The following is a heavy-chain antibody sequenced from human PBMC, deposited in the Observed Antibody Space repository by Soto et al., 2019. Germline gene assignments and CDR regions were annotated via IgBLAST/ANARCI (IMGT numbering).Heavy chain of an antibody. CDR3: ASQGLSYFVWSPTPLYYMDV. J-gene: IGHJ6*03. Sequence: QVQLQQWGAGLLEPSETLSLTCAVYGGSFSGYYWSWIRQPPGKGLEWIGEINHSGNTNYNPSLKSRVTISVDKSKNQFSLKLSSVTAADTAVYYCASQGLSYFVWSPTPLYYMDVWGKGTTVTVSS. V-gene: IGHV4-34*01. CDR2: INHSGNT. D-gene: IGHD3-9*01. CDR1: GGSFSGYY.